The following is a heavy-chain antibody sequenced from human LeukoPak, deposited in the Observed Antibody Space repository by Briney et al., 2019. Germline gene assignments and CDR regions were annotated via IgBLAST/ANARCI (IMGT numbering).Heavy chain of an antibody. J-gene: IGHJ4*02. Sequence: VASVTVSCKASGYTFTSYYMHWVRQAPGQGLEWMGIINPSGGSTSYAQKFQGRVTMTRDTSTSTAYMELRSLRSDDTAVYYCARTYSHIHYYFDYWGQGTLVTVSS. D-gene: IGHD2-21*01. CDR3: ARTYSHIHYYFDY. CDR2: INPSGGST. CDR1: GYTFTSYY. V-gene: IGHV1-46*01.